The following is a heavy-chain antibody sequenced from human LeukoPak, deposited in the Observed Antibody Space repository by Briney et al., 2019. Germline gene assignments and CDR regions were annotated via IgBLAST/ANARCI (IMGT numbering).Heavy chain of an antibody. Sequence: ASVKVSCKASGYTFTSYDINWVRQAPGQGLEWMGWINPNTGGTNYAQKFQGRVTMTRDTSISTAFMELSSLKSDDTALYYCARDLGEYCSSISCPIDYWGQGTLVTVSS. J-gene: IGHJ4*02. CDR3: ARDLGEYCSSISCPIDY. V-gene: IGHV1-2*02. CDR2: INPNTGGT. CDR1: GYTFTSYD. D-gene: IGHD2-2*01.